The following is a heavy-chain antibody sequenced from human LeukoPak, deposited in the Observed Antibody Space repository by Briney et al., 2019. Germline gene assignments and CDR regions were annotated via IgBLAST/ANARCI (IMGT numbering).Heavy chain of an antibody. Sequence: SETLSLTCTVSGGSISSSSYYWDWIRQPPGKGLEWIGSIYYTGSTYYNPSLKSRVTISVDTSKNQFSLKLSSVTAADTAVYYCARVDTPGLVVPAAHFDYWGQGTLVTVSS. CDR3: ARVDTPGLVVPAAHFDY. CDR1: GGSISSSSYY. J-gene: IGHJ4*02. CDR2: IYYTGST. V-gene: IGHV4-39*07. D-gene: IGHD2-2*01.